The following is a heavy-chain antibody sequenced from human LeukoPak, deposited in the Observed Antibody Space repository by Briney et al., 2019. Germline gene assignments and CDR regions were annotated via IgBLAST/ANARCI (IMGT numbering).Heavy chain of an antibody. CDR2: IYYSGST. V-gene: IGHV4-59*01. Sequence: SETLSLTCTVSGGSISSYYWSWIRQPPGKGLEWIGYIYYSGSTNYNPSLRSRVTISVDTSKNQFSLKLSSVTAADTAVYYCASRREATFDYWGQGTLVTVSS. CDR3: ASRREATFDY. CDR1: GGSISSYY. D-gene: IGHD1-26*01. J-gene: IGHJ4*02.